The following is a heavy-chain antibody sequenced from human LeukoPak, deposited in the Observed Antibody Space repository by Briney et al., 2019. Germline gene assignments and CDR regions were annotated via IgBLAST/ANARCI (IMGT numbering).Heavy chain of an antibody. CDR1: GGSFSGYY. CDR3: ARVPRPLGSFDY. CDR2: IYTSGST. D-gene: IGHD6-6*01. V-gene: IGHV4-59*10. Sequence: SETLSLTCAVYGGSFSGYYWSWIRQPAGKGLEWIGRIYTSGSTDYNPSLKSRVTMSVDTSKNQFSLKLSSVTAADTAVYYCARVPRPLGSFDYWGQGTLVTVSS. J-gene: IGHJ4*02.